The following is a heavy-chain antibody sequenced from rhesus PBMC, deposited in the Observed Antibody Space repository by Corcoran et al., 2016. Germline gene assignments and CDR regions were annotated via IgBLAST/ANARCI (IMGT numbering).Heavy chain of an antibody. CDR3: ARDRRFSSGWLFDY. D-gene: IGHD6-31*01. CDR2: IYGNIAST. J-gene: IGHJ4*01. CDR1: GGSISVYYY. Sequence: QVQLQQWGEGLVKPSETLSLTCAVYGGSISVYYYWSWIRQPPGKGLEWLWYIYGNIASTNYNPSLNNRVTISKATSKNQFSLTLSSVTAADTAVYYCARDRRFSSGWLFDYWGQGVLVTVSS. V-gene: IGHV4-73*01.